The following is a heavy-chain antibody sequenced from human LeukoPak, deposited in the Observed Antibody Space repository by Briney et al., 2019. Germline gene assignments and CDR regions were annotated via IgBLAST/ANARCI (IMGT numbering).Heavy chain of an antibody. D-gene: IGHD3-9*01. CDR1: GFTFSSYW. Sequence: GGSLRLSCAASGFTFSSYWMHWVRQAPGKGLVWVSRINSDGSSTSYADSVKGRLTISRDNAKNTLYLQMNSLRAEDTAVYYCARPHLVFDILTGYYTLGDAFDIWGQGTMVTVSS. CDR3: ARPHLVFDILTGYYTLGDAFDI. V-gene: IGHV3-74*01. CDR2: INSDGSST. J-gene: IGHJ3*02.